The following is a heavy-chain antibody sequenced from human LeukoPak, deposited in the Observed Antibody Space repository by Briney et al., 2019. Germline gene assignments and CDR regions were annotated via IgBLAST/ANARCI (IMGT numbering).Heavy chain of an antibody. Sequence: GRSLRLSCVVSEFIFRSYGMHWVRQAPGKGLEWVAVISDDGRITYYAGSVKGRFTISRDNSKNTLYLQMNRLRAEDTAGYYWVRDYSNGWYEGRFEYFQHWGQGTLVTVSS. V-gene: IGHV3-30*03. CDR2: ISDDGRIT. CDR3: VRDYSNGWYEGRFEYFQH. J-gene: IGHJ1*01. D-gene: IGHD6-19*01. CDR1: EFIFRSYG.